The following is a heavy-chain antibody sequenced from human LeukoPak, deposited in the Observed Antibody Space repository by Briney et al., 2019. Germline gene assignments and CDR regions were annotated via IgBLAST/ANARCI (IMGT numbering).Heavy chain of an antibody. V-gene: IGHV4-59*01. CDR1: GGSISSYY. J-gene: IGHJ3*02. CDR2: IYYSGST. D-gene: IGHD3-10*01. CDR3: ARERVRGVHDAFDI. Sequence: PSETLSLTCTVSGGSISSYYWSWIRQPPGKGPEWIGYIYYSGSTNYNPSLKSRVTISVDTSKNQFSLKLSSVTAADTAVYYCARERVRGVHDAFDIWGQGTMVTVSS.